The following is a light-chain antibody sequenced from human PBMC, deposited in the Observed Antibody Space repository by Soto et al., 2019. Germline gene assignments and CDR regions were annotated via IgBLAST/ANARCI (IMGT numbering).Light chain of an antibody. J-gene: IGKJ5*01. CDR1: QGVSSY. CDR2: DAS. CDR3: QQRSNPT. V-gene: IGKV3D-11*01. Sequence: EIVLTQSPATLSLSPGERATLSCRASQGVSSYLAWYQQKPGQAPRLLIYDASNRATGIPARFSGSGPGTDFTLTISSLEPDYFAVYYCQQRSNPTFGQGTRLEIK.